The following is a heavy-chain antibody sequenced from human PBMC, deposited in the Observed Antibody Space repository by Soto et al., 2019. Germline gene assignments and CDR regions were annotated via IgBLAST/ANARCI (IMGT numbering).Heavy chain of an antibody. CDR3: GSVGYCSSTNCLFYYYHYGMDV. J-gene: IGHJ6*02. Sequence: SVKVSCKASGGTFSSHAISWVRQAPGRGLEWMGGIIPIFGTTNYAQNFRARVTITADESTSTAYMELSSLTSEDTAVYYCGSVGYCSSTNCLFYYYHYGMDVWGQGTTVTV. CDR2: IIPIFGTT. CDR1: GGTFSSHA. D-gene: IGHD2-2*03. V-gene: IGHV1-69*13.